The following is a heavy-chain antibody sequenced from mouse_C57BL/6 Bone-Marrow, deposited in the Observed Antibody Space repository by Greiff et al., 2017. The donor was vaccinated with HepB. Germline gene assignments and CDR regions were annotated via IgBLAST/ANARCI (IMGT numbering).Heavy chain of an antibody. Sequence: VKLMESGPGLVQPSQSLSITCTVSGFSLTSYGVHWVRQSPGKGLEWLGVIWSGGSTDYNAAFISRLSISKDNSKSQVFFKMKSLQADDTAIYYCARRGNYYGSSPYAMDYWGQGTSVTVSS. D-gene: IGHD1-1*01. J-gene: IGHJ4*01. CDR3: ARRGNYYGSSPYAMDY. CDR1: GFSLTSYG. CDR2: IWSGGST. V-gene: IGHV2-2*01.